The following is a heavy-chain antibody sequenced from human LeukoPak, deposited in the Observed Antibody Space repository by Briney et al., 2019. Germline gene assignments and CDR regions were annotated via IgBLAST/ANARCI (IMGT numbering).Heavy chain of an antibody. Sequence: SETLSLTCTVSGYSISSGCYWGWIRQSPGKGLEWIATIYRSGSTYYNPSLKSRVTISIDTSKNQFSLKLSSVTAADTAVYYCARVGELMVYAPHGPDDAFDIWGQGTMVTVSS. CDR2: IYRSGST. CDR1: GYSISSGCY. J-gene: IGHJ3*02. D-gene: IGHD2-8*01. CDR3: ARVGELMVYAPHGPDDAFDI. V-gene: IGHV4-38-2*02.